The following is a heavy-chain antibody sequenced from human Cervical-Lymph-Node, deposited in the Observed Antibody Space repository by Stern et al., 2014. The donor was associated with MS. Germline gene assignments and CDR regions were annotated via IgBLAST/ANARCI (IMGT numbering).Heavy chain of an antibody. CDR2: LNAYTGNT. Sequence: VQLVESGAEVKKPGASVKVSCKASGYTFTSYGISWGRQAPGQGLEWIGWLNAYTGNTNEAQKLQGRVTMTTDKSTSTAYMELRSLRSDDTAVYYCARDCKLRYFDPTSRCAFDIWGQGTMVTVSS. J-gene: IGHJ3*02. D-gene: IGHD3-9*01. V-gene: IGHV1-18*04. CDR1: GYTFTSYG. CDR3: ARDCKLRYFDPTSRCAFDI.